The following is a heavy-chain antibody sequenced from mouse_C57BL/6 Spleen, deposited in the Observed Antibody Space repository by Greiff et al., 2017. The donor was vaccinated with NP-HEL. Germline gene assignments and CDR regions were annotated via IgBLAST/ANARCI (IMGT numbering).Heavy chain of an antibody. V-gene: IGHV1-39*01. Sequence: EVQLQESGPELVKPGASVKISCKASGYSFTDYNMNWVKQSNGKSLEWIGVINPNYGTTSYNQKFKGKATLTVDQSSSTAYMQLNSLTSEDSAVYYCARGLITTVAYAMDYWGQGTSVTVSS. CDR2: INPNYGTT. CDR3: ARGLITTVAYAMDY. J-gene: IGHJ4*01. D-gene: IGHD1-1*01. CDR1: GYSFTDYN.